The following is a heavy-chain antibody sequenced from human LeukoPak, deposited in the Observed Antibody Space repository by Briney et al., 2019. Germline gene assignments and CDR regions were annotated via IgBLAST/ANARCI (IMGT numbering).Heavy chain of an antibody. J-gene: IGHJ6*02. CDR1: GGTFSSYT. Sequence: ASVKVSCKASGGTFSSYTIGWVRQAPGQGLEWMGRIIPILGIANYAQKFQGRVTITADKSTSTAYMELSSLRSEDTAVYYCVGPLNTLGGPEYYYYYGMDVWGQGTTVTVSS. CDR3: VGPLNTLGGPEYYYYYGMDV. V-gene: IGHV1-69*02. D-gene: IGHD3-16*01. CDR2: IIPILGIA.